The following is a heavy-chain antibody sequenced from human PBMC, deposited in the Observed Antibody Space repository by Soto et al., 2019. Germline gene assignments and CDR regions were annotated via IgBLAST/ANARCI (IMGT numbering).Heavy chain of an antibody. CDR3: ARGAFGNYYVDY. D-gene: IGHD3-10*01. V-gene: IGHV3-74*01. Sequence: EVQLVESGGGLVQPGGSLRLSCAASGFTFSRDWMHWVRQAPGKGLVWVSRIKYDGSSTNYADSVKGRFTISRDNAKNTAYLQMNSLRDEDTAVYYWARGAFGNYYVDYWGQGTLVTVAS. J-gene: IGHJ4*02. CDR2: IKYDGSST. CDR1: GFTFSRDW.